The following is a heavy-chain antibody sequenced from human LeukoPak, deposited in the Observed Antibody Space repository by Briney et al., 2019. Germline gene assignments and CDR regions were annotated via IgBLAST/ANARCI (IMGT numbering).Heavy chain of an antibody. CDR3: ASSSGGTLFYFDL. CDR1: GGSISSGDYC. D-gene: IGHD2-15*01. V-gene: IGHV4-30-4*01. CDR2: IYYSGST. J-gene: IGHJ2*01. Sequence: SQTLSLTCTVSGGSISSGDYCWSWIRQPPGKGLEWIGYIYYSGSTYYNPSLKSRVTISVDTSKNQFSLKLSSVTAADTAVYYCASSSGGTLFYFDLWGRGTLVTVSS.